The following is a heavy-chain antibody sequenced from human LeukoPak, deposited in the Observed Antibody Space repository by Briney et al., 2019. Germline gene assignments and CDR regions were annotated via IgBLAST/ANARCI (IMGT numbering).Heavy chain of an antibody. CDR2: IWYDGSNQ. J-gene: IGHJ3*01. CDR3: ARDITGAAGAFDV. D-gene: IGHD7-27*01. Sequence: GGSLRLSCAASGFMFSSYGMHWVRQAPGKGLEWVALIWYDGSNQGYVDSVQGRFIISRDNSKNTLFLQMNSLRAEGTAVYYCARDITGAAGAFDVWGQGTMVTVSS. V-gene: IGHV3-33*01. CDR1: GFMFSSYG.